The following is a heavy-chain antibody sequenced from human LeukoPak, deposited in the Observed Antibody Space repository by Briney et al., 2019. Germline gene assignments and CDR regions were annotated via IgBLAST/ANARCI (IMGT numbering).Heavy chain of an antibody. D-gene: IGHD3-3*01. V-gene: IGHV3-74*01. CDR2: INSDVSST. CDR3: ATGFFYYYYMDV. CDR1: GFTFSSYL. J-gene: IGHJ6*03. Sequence: GGSLRLSCAASGFTFSSYLMHWVRQAPGKGLVWVSRINSDVSSTSYADSVKGRFTISRDNAKNTLYLKMNSMRAEDTAVYYCATGFFYYYYMDVWGKGTTVTISS.